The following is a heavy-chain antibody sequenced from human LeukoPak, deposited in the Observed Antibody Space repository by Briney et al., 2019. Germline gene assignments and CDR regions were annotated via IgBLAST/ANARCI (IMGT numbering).Heavy chain of an antibody. J-gene: IGHJ3*02. CDR1: GYTFTSYY. CDR2: INPSGGST. D-gene: IGHD6-19*01. Sequence: ASVKVSCKASGYTFTSYYMHWVRQAPGQGLEWMGIINPSGGSTSYAQKFQGRVTMTRDMSTSTVYMELSSLRSEDTAVYYCARERSGEAFDIWGQGTMVTVSS. CDR3: ARERSGEAFDI. V-gene: IGHV1-46*01.